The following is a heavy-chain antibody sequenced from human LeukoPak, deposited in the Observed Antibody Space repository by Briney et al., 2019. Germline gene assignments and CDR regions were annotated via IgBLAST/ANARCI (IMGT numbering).Heavy chain of an antibody. J-gene: IGHJ4*02. CDR2: IHHSGSTY. Sequence: PGTLSLTCGVSGGSVINTNWWTWVRQPPGKGLEWIGYIHHSGSTYYYNPSLKSRVTMSVDTSKNQFSLKLSSVGAADTAVYYCVRDRSRPNPFFDSWGQGTLVTVSS. V-gene: IGHV4-4*03. CDR1: GGSVINTNW. D-gene: IGHD6-13*01. CDR3: VRDRSRPNPFFDS.